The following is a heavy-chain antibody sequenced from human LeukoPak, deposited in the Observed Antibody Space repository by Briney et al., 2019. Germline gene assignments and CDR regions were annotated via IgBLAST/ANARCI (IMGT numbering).Heavy chain of an antibody. CDR1: GGSISSYY. V-gene: IGHV4-59*08. CDR2: IYYSGST. J-gene: IGHJ4*02. D-gene: IGHD6-13*01. CDR3: ARASTAAALAY. Sequence: ETLSLTCTVSGGSISSYYWSWIRQPPGKGLEWIGYIYYSGSTNYNPSLKSRVTISVDTSKNQFSLKLSSVTAADTAVYYCARASTAAALAYWGQGTLVTVSS.